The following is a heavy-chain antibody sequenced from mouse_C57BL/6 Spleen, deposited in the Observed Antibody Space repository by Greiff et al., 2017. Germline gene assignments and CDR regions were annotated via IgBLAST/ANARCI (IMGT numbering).Heavy chain of an antibody. CDR2: IYPGDGDT. V-gene: IGHV1-80*01. CDR1: GYAFSSYW. CDR3: ARGNYYYGSSYVPFFAY. Sequence: VMLVESGAELVKPGASVKISCKASGYAFSSYWMNWVKQRPGKGLEWIGQIYPGDGDTNYNGKFKGKATLTADKSSSTAYMQLSSLTSEDSAVYFCARGNYYYGSSYVPFFAYWGQGTLVTVSA. J-gene: IGHJ3*01. D-gene: IGHD1-1*01.